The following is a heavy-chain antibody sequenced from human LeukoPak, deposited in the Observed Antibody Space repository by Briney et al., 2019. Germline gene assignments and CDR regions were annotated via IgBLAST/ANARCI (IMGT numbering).Heavy chain of an antibody. V-gene: IGHV1-2*02. J-gene: IGHJ4*02. D-gene: IGHD1-26*01. CDR3: ARDLTWGIVGATTYFDY. CDR1: GYTFTGYY. CDR2: INPNSGGT. Sequence: ASVKVSCKASGYTFTGYYMHWVRQAPGQGLEWMGWINPNSGGTNYAQKFQGRVTMTRDTSISTAYMELSRLRSDDTAVYYCARDLTWGIVGATTYFDYWGQGTLVTVSS.